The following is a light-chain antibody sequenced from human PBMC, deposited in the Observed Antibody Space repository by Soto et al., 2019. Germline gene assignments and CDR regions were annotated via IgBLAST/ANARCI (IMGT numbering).Light chain of an antibody. Sequence: EIVLTQSPGTLSLSPGERATLSCRASQSVTSNYVAWYQQTPGQAPRLLIYGASNRATGIPDRFSGSGSGTDFTLTISRLEPEDFAVYYCQQYGSSGTFGQGTKVDIK. CDR1: QSVTSNY. J-gene: IGKJ1*01. CDR3: QQYGSSGT. V-gene: IGKV3-20*01. CDR2: GAS.